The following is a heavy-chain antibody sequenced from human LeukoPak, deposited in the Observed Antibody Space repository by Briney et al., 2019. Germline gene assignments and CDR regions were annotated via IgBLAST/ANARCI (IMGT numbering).Heavy chain of an antibody. Sequence: SETLSLTCTVSGDSISSYYWSWIRQPSGKGLEWIGYIYTSGGTNYIPSLKGRVTISIDTSKNQFSLKLSSVTAADTAVYYCARHDATYGSGSSDYWGQGTLVTVSS. CDR3: ARHDATYGSGSSDY. J-gene: IGHJ4*02. CDR2: IYTSGGT. D-gene: IGHD3-10*01. V-gene: IGHV4-4*09. CDR1: GDSISSYY.